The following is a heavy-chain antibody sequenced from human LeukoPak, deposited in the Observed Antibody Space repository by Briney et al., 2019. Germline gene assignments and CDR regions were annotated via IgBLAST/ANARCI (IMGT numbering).Heavy chain of an antibody. J-gene: IGHJ5*02. Sequence: SETLSLTCTVSGGSITSSGYYWAWIRRPPGKGLEWIGSIYNRGGTYYEAPLRSRLTVSVDTSKNQLSLKLTSVTAADTAVYYCASGWPHWFDPWGQGTLVTVSS. CDR1: GGSITSSGYY. D-gene: IGHD6-19*01. V-gene: IGHV4-39*01. CDR2: IYNRGGT. CDR3: ASGWPHWFDP.